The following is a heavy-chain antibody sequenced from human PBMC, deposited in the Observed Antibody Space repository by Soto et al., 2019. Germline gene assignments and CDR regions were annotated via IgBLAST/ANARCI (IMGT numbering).Heavy chain of an antibody. Sequence: QVQLQESGPGLVKPSQTLSLTCTVSGGSISSGSYPWSWIRQHPGKGREWIGNIYYSGSSYYNPSLKSRATISIDTSKDQFSLRLGSVTAADTAVYYCARVEGSSYYFRHDCWGRGTLVTVSS. V-gene: IGHV4-31*03. CDR3: ARVEGSSYYFRHDC. CDR2: IYYSGSS. J-gene: IGHJ4*02. D-gene: IGHD1-26*01. CDR1: GGSISSGSYP.